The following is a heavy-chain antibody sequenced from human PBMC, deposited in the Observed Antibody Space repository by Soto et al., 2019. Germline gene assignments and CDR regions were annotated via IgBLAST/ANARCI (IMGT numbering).Heavy chain of an antibody. CDR1: GFTFTTYA. V-gene: IGHV3-23*01. Sequence: GGSLRLSCEGSGFTFTTYAMTWVRQAPGQGLEWVSGISSSGRNTYYADSVKGRFTISRDNSNNMLYLQMNSLRAEDTAVYYCANQVITGASEWFDPWGQGSLVTVAS. D-gene: IGHD1-20*01. CDR2: ISSSGRNT. CDR3: ANQVITGASEWFDP. J-gene: IGHJ5*02.